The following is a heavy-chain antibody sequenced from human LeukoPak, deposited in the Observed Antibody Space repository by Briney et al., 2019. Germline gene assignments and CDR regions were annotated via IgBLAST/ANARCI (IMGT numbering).Heavy chain of an antibody. CDR2: IYYSGNT. CDR3: AREGYSSGWIIDY. Sequence: PSETLSLTCTVSGDSISSYYCSWIRQPPGKGLEWIGYIYYSGNTNYNPSLKSRVTISVDMSKNQFSLKLSSVTAADTAVYYCAREGYSSGWIIDYWGQGTLVTVSS. CDR1: GDSISSYY. J-gene: IGHJ4*02. D-gene: IGHD6-19*01. V-gene: IGHV4-59*01.